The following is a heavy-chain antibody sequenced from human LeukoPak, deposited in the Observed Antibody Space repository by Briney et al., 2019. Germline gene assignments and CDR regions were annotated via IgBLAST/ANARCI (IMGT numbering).Heavy chain of an antibody. CDR1: GFTVGSNY. J-gene: IGHJ4*02. V-gene: IGHV3-66*01. CDR3: ARGTVTMVDY. CDR2: IYSGGST. D-gene: IGHD3-10*01. Sequence: GGSLRLSCAASGFTVGSNYMSWVRQAPGRGLEWVSVIYSGGSTYYADSVKGRFTISRDNSKNTLFLQMNSLRAGDTAVYYCARGTVTMVDYWGQGTLVTVSS.